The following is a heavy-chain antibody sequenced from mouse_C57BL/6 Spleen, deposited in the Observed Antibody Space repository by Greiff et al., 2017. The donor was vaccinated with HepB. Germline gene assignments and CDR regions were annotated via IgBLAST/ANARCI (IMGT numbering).Heavy chain of an antibody. V-gene: IGHV7-3*01. D-gene: IGHD2-4*01. Sequence: EVQGVESGGGLVQPGGSLSLSCAASGFTFTDYYMSWVRQPPGKALEWLGFIRNKANGYTTEYSASVKGRFTISRDNSQSILYLQMNALRAEDSATYYCARAGDYGLAWFAYWGQGTLVTVSA. CDR3: ARAGDYGLAWFAY. J-gene: IGHJ3*01. CDR2: IRNKANGYTT. CDR1: GFTFTDYY.